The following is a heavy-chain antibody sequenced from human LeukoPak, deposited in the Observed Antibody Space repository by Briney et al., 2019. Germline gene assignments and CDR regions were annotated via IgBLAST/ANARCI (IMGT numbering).Heavy chain of an antibody. CDR2: INHNGST. CDR3: ATGAVYCSAGSCYSAYYYYYYYMDV. CDR1: GGSFIGYY. D-gene: IGHD2-15*01. V-gene: IGHV4-34*01. J-gene: IGHJ6*03. Sequence: SETLSLTCAVYGGSFIGYYWSWIRQPPGKGLEWIGEINHNGSTNYSPSLKSRVTISVDTSKNQFSLKLSSVTAADTAVYYCATGAVYCSAGSCYSAYYYYYYYMDVWGKGTTVTVSS.